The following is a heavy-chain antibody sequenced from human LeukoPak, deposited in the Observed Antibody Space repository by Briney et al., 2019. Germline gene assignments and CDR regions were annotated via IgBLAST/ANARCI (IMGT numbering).Heavy chain of an antibody. D-gene: IGHD2/OR15-2a*01. J-gene: IGHJ4*02. V-gene: IGHV3-23*01. CDR2: IRGDGATK. CDR3: AKEQYRDYFRGADY. Sequence: PGGSLRLSCAASGFTFSTYAMTWVRQAPGKGLEWVSSIRGDGATKFYADSVKGRFTVSRDNSKNTLYLQMNSLRAEDTAVYYCAKEQYRDYFRGADYWGQGTLVTVSS. CDR1: GFTFSTYA.